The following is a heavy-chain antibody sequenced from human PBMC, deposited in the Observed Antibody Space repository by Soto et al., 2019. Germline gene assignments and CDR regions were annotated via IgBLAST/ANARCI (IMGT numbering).Heavy chain of an antibody. CDR2: ISDSGANT. V-gene: IGHV3-23*01. CDR1: GFTFSSYA. J-gene: IGHJ4*02. CDR3: AKDAGHCSYGTCYYFDY. D-gene: IGHD2-15*01. Sequence: GGSLRLSCAASGFTFSSYAMSWVRQAPGKGLEWVSGISDSGANTYNADSVRGRFTISRDNSKNTLNLQMNSLRAEDTAVYYCAKDAGHCSYGTCYYFDYWGQGMLVTVSS.